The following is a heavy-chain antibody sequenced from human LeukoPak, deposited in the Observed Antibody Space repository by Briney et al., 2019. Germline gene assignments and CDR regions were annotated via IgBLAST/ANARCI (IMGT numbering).Heavy chain of an antibody. J-gene: IGHJ4*02. V-gene: IGHV4-39*01. CDR2: VSHSGST. Sequence: SETLSLTCTVSGGSVSNTNYYWAWIRQPPGKGLEWIGSVSHSGSTYYNPSLKSRVSTSVDTSKNQFSLNLSSVIAADTAVYYCARQKGYSSGWYFDYWGQGTLVTVSS. D-gene: IGHD6-19*01. CDR3: ARQKGYSSGWYFDY. CDR1: GGSVSNTNYY.